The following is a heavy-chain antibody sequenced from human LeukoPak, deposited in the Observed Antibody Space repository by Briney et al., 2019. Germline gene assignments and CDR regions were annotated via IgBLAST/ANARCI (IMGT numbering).Heavy chain of an antibody. J-gene: IGHJ4*02. Sequence: GGSLRLSCAASGFTFNIYAMNWVRQAPGKGLEWVSGISGSGGTTYYADSVKGRFTISRDNSKNTLYLQMNSLTADDTAVYYCAKQLGYCSDGSCYFPYWGQGTLVTVSS. CDR2: ISGSGGTT. D-gene: IGHD2-15*01. CDR3: AKQLGYCSDGSCYFPY. V-gene: IGHV3-23*01. CDR1: GFTFNIYA.